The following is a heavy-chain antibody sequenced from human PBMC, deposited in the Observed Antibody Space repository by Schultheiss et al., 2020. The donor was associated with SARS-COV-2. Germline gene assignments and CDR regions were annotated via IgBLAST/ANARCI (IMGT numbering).Heavy chain of an antibody. J-gene: IGHJ3*02. V-gene: IGHV4-34*01. CDR1: GGSFSGYY. Sequence: SQTLSLTCAVYGGSFSGYYWSWIRQPPGKGLEWIGEINHSGSTNYNPSLKSRVTISVDTSKNHLSLNLTSVTAADTAVYYCARVVGYSSSSYTDAFDIWGQGTMVTVSS. CDR3: ARVVGYSSSSYTDAFDI. CDR2: INHSGST. D-gene: IGHD6-6*01.